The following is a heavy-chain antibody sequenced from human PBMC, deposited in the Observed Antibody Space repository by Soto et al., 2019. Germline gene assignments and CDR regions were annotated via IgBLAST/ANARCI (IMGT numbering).Heavy chain of an antibody. CDR2: INSDGRST. Sequence: EVQLVESGGGLVQPGGSLRLSCAASGFTFSSYWMHWVRQAPGKGLVWVSRINSDGRSTTYADSVKGRFTISRDNAKNTLYLQINSLRAEDTAVYYCARVYCSGGSCYSVDYWGQGTLVTVSS. D-gene: IGHD2-15*01. J-gene: IGHJ4*02. CDR1: GFTFSSYW. V-gene: IGHV3-74*01. CDR3: ARVYCSGGSCYSVDY.